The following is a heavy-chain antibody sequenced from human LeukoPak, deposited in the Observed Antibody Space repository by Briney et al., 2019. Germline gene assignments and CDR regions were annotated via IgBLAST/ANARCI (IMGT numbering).Heavy chain of an antibody. CDR1: GGSFSGYY. D-gene: IGHD2-15*01. V-gene: IGHV4-34*01. CDR2: INHSGST. Sequence: PSETLSLTCAVYGGSFSGYYRGWIRQPPGKGLEWIGEINHSGSTNYNPSLKSRVTISVDTSKNQFSLKLSSVTAADTAVYYCVREHSWGDFDYWGQGTLVTVSS. CDR3: VREHSWGDFDY. J-gene: IGHJ4*02.